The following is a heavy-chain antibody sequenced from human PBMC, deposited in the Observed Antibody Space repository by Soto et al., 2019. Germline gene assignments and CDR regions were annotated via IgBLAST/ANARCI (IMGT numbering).Heavy chain of an antibody. V-gene: IGHV3-30-3*01. Sequence: QPGGSLRLSCEASGFTFSRSALHWVRQAPAGGLDWVAVISRDGPTTYYGDSVKGRFTVSCYNSKNTVFLSMSSLGPDDKAVFYFARSRNGAVRDCINIWGQGSLVTVSS. CDR3: ARSRNGAVRDCINI. CDR1: GFTFSRSA. J-gene: IGHJ4*02. D-gene: IGHD2-8*01. CDR2: ISRDGPTT.